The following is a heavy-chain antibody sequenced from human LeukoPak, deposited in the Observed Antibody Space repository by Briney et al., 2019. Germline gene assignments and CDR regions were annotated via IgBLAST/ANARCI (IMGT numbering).Heavy chain of an antibody. V-gene: IGHV6-1*01. D-gene: IGHD6-19*01. CDR1: GDTVSSNSAA. J-gene: IGHJ4*02. CDR3: ARVGEQWLVFFDY. Sequence: SQILSLTCAISGDTVSSNSAAWNWIRQSPSRGLEWLGRTYYRSKWYNDYAVPVKSRITINPDTSKNQFSLQLNSVTPEDTAVYYCARVGEQWLVFFDYWGQGTLVTVSS. CDR2: TYYRSKWYN.